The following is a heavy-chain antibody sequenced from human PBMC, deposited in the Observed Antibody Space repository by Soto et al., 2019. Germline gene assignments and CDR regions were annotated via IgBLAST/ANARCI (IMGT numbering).Heavy chain of an antibody. D-gene: IGHD3-10*01. CDR1: GGAFNSYA. J-gene: IGHJ6*02. CDR3: ARSDYGSGPNPVKYFYGLDV. V-gene: IGHV1-69*01. Sequence: QAQLVQSGAEVRKPGSSVKVSCMASGGAFNSYAFSWVRQAPGQGLEWVGGIIPIFGAATYAQKFQARVTITADEATSTAYMDVTSLRSDDTAVYFCARSDYGSGPNPVKYFYGLDVWGQGTTVIVSS. CDR2: IIPIFGAA.